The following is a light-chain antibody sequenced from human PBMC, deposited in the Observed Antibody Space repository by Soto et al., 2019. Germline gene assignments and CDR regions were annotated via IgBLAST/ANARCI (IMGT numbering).Light chain of an antibody. CDR2: GAA. J-gene: IGKJ2*01. V-gene: IGKV3-20*01. Sequence: EIVLTQSPGTLSLSPGERATLSCRASQRVSSSYLAWYQQKPGQAPRLLIYGAASRATGIPNRFSGSGSGTNFTLTISRLEPEDETVYYYQQYGSSPPYTLGQGTKLEIK. CDR3: QQYGSSPPYT. CDR1: QRVSSSY.